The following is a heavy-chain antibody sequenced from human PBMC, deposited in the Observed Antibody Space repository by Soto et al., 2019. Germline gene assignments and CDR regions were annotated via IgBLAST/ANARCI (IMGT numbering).Heavy chain of an antibody. CDR1: GGSISSGDYY. V-gene: IGHV4-30-4*01. CDR3: ARVCTGGDCYSVVDY. CDR2: IYYSGST. D-gene: IGHD2-21*02. J-gene: IGHJ4*02. Sequence: PSETLSLTCTVSGGSISSGDYYWSWIRQPPGKGLEWIGYIYYSGSTYYNPSLKSRVTISVDTSNNQFSLKLTSVTTADTAVYYCARVCTGGDCYSVVDYWGQGTLVTVSS.